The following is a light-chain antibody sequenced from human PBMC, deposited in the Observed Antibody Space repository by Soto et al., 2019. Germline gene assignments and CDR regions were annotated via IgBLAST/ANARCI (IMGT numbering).Light chain of an antibody. V-gene: IGLV2-8*01. CDR2: EVT. CDR3: TSYAGSNKI. J-gene: IGLJ2*01. Sequence: QSALTQPPSASGSPGQSVTISCTGTSSDVGGYHYVSWYQQYPGEAPKLIIYEVTKRPSGVPDRFSGSKSGNTASLTVSGLQAEDEADYYCTSYAGSNKIFGGGTQLTVL. CDR1: SSDVGGYHY.